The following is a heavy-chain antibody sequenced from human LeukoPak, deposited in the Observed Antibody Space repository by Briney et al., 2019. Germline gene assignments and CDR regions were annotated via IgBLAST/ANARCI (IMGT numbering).Heavy chain of an antibody. CDR1: GFTFSSYA. CDR3: ARGFAAAGTNFDY. J-gene: IGHJ4*02. CDR2: IKEDGSEK. D-gene: IGHD6-13*01. V-gene: IGHV3-7*01. Sequence: GGSLRLSCAASGFTFSSYAMHWVRQAPGKGLEWVANIKEDGSEKYYVESVKGRFTISRDNAKNSLYLQMNSLRAEDTAVYYCARGFAAAGTNFDYWGQGTLVTVSS.